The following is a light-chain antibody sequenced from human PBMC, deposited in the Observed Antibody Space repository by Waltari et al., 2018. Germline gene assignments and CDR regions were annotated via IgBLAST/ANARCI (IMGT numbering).Light chain of an antibody. Sequence: LVMTKSPLSLTVTPGEPASLSCSSSQSLLHSDGYNYLNWYVQKPGQSPQLLIYLGSNRASGVPDKISGSGSGTDFTLKISRVEAEDVGVYYCMEALRSPPTFGGGTKVEIK. CDR1: QSLLHSDGYNY. J-gene: IGKJ4*01. CDR3: MEALRSPPT. V-gene: IGKV2-28*01. CDR2: LGS.